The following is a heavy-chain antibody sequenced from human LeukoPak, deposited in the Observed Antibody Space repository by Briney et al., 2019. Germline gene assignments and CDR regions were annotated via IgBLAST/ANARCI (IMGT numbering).Heavy chain of an antibody. D-gene: IGHD3-3*01. CDR1: GGSISSGGYS. Sequence: SETLSLTCAVSGGSISSGGYSWSWIRQPPGKGLEWIGYIYHSGSTYYNPSLKSRVTITVDRSKNQFSLKLSSVTAADTAVYYCASSYDFWSYDYWGQGTLVTVSS. J-gene: IGHJ4*02. CDR2: IYHSGST. V-gene: IGHV4-30-2*01. CDR3: ASSYDFWSYDY.